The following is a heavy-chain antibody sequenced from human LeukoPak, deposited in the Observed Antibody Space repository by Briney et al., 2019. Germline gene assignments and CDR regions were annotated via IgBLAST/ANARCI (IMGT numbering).Heavy chain of an antibody. CDR3: ARDRGVLAYYYGMDV. D-gene: IGHD3-16*01. CDR2: INHSGST. J-gene: IGHJ6*02. V-gene: IGHV4-34*01. Sequence: SETLSLTCAVYGGSISGYYWSWIRQPPGKGLEWSGEINHSGSTNYNPSLKSRVTISVDTSKNQFSLKLSSVTAADTAVYYCARDRGVLAYYYGMDVWGQGTTVTVSS. CDR1: GGSISGYY.